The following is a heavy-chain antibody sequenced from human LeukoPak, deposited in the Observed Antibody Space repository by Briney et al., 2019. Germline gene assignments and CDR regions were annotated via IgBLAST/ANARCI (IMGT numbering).Heavy chain of an antibody. D-gene: IGHD3-3*01. J-gene: IGHJ3*02. CDR3: ARDRFLAWLVGAFDI. V-gene: IGHV1-18*01. Sequence: ASVKVSCMASGYTFTSYGISWVRQAPGQGLEWMGWISAYNGNTNYAQKLQGRVTMTTDTSTSTAYMELRSLRSDDTAVYYCARDRFLAWLVGAFDIWGQGTMVTVSS. CDR2: ISAYNGNT. CDR1: GYTFTSYG.